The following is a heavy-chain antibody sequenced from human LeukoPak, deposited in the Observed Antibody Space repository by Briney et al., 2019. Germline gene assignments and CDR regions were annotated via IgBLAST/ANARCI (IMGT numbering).Heavy chain of an antibody. CDR3: ARETRVYWPPEY. D-gene: IGHD1-26*01. CDR2: INHSGST. Sequence: SETVSLTCAVYSVSFNGYYWIWIRQPPGKGWEWLGKINHSGSTNYNTSLKSRVTSSVDTSQNQFSLKLSSVTSADTAVDYCARETRVYWPPEYWGQGTLVTVSS. V-gene: IGHV4-34*01. CDR1: SVSFNGYY. J-gene: IGHJ4*02.